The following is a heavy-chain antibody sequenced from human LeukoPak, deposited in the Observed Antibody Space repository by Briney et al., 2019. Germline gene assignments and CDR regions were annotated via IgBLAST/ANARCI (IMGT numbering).Heavy chain of an antibody. J-gene: IGHJ6*03. CDR2: IYYSGST. CDR3: ARGGYTYGLTGYYYYYYMDV. V-gene: IGHV4-39*07. Sequence: PSETLSLTCTVSGGSISSSSYYWGWIRQPPGKGLEWIGSIYYSGSTYYNPSLKSRVTISVDPSKNQFSLKLSSVTAADTAVYYCARGGYTYGLTGYYYYYYMDVWGKGTTVTVSS. D-gene: IGHD5-18*01. CDR1: GGSISSSSYY.